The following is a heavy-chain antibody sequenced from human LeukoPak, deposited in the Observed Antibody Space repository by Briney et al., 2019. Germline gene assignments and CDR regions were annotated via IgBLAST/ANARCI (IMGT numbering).Heavy chain of an antibody. CDR2: IYYSAST. D-gene: IGHD5-24*01. J-gene: IGHJ6*02. Sequence: SETLSLTCTVSGGSISSYDWSWIRQPPGKGQGLIGYIYYSASTNYNPSLKSRVTISVDTTKNQFSLKLSSVTAADTAVYYCARMATIQSYYGMDVWGQGTTVTVSS. CDR1: GGSISSYD. CDR3: ARMATIQSYYGMDV. V-gene: IGHV4-59*08.